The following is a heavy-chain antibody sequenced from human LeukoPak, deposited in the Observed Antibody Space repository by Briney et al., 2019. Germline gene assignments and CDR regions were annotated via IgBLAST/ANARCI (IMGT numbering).Heavy chain of an antibody. CDR2: IYYSGST. V-gene: IGHV4-30-4*01. Sequence: SETLSLTCTVSGGSISSGDYYWSWIRQPPGKGLEWIGYIYYSGSTYYNPSLKSRDTISVDTSKPQYSLKLSSVTDADTAVYYCASLLSGWSLDYWDQGTLVTVSS. CDR1: GGSISSGDYY. J-gene: IGHJ4*02. D-gene: IGHD6-19*01. CDR3: ASLLSGWSLDY.